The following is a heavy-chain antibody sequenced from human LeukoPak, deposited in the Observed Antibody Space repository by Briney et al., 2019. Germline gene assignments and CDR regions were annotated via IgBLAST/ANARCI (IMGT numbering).Heavy chain of an antibody. V-gene: IGHV4-34*01. CDR2: INHSGST. CDR3: ARGPRRFYYYGMDV. CDR1: GGSFSGYY. Sequence: PSETLSLTCAVYGGSFSGYYWSWIRQPPGKGLEWVGEINHSGSTNYNPSLKSRVTISVDTSKNQFSLKLSSVTAADTAVYYCARGPRRFYYYGMDVWGQGTTVTVSS. J-gene: IGHJ6*02. D-gene: IGHD3-3*01.